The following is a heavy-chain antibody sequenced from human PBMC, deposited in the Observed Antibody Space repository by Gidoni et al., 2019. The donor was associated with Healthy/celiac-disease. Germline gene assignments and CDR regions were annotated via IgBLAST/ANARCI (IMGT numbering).Heavy chain of an antibody. D-gene: IGHD1-1*01. V-gene: IGHV1-3*01. CDR2: INAGNGNT. Sequence: QVQLVQSGAEVTKPGASVKVSCKASGYTFTSYAMHWVRQAPGQRLEWMGWINAGNGNTKYSQKFQGRVTITRDTSASTAYMELSSLRSEDTAVYYCARDALPRPKSLYTTGAFDIWGQGTMVTVSS. CDR3: ARDALPRPKSLYTTGAFDI. J-gene: IGHJ3*02. CDR1: GYTFTSYA.